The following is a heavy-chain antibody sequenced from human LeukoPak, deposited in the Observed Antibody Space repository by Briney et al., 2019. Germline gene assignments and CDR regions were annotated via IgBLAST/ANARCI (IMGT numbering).Heavy chain of an antibody. J-gene: IGHJ3*02. V-gene: IGHV1-2*02. CDR2: INPNSGGT. CDR1: GYTFTSYG. D-gene: IGHD1-1*01. CDR3: ARNRAARGYDAFDI. Sequence: GASVKVSCKASGYTFTSYGISWVRQAPGQGLEWMGWINPNSGGTNYAQKFQGRVTMTRDTSISTAYMELSRLRSDDTAVYYCARNRAARGYDAFDIWGQGTMVTVSS.